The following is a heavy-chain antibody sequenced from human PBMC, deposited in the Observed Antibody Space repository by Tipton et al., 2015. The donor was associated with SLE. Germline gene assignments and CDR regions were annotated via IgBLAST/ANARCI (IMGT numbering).Heavy chain of an antibody. CDR2: IYSGEAT. CDR3: AKGVTVASLHGMDV. Sequence: SLRLSCAASGFTFTSYVINWVRQAPGKGLEWVSVIYSGEATYYAVPVKGRFTMSRDNYKNTVYLQMSSLRVEDTAIYYCAKGVTVASLHGMDVWGQGTTVTVSS. CDR1: GFTFTSYV. V-gene: IGHV3-23*03. J-gene: IGHJ6*02. D-gene: IGHD2-21*02.